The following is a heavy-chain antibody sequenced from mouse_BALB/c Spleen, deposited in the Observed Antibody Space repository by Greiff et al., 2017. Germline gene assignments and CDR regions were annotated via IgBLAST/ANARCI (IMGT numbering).Heavy chain of an antibody. CDR2: IWTGGGT. V-gene: IGHV2-9-2*01. Sequence: VKLVESGPGLVAPSQSLSITCTVSGFSLTSYDISWLRQHPGKGLEWLGVIWTGGGTNYNSAFMSRLSISKDNAKSQVFLKMNSLQTDDTAIYYCVRDGAHEGNCFDYWGQGTTLTVSA. CDR1: GFSLTSYD. J-gene: IGHJ2*01. CDR3: VRDGAHEGNCFDY.